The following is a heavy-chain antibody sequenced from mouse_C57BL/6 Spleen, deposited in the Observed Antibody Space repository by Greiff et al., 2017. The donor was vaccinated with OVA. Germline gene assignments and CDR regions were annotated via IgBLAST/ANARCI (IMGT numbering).Heavy chain of an antibody. CDR3: ARSSTGTQGADWYVDV. CDR1: GYTFTDYN. D-gene: IGHD4-1*01. V-gene: IGHV1-18*01. J-gene: IGHJ1*03. CDR2: INPNNGGT. Sequence: VQLKQSGPELVKPGASVKIPCKASGYTFTDYNMDWVKQSHGKSLEWIGDINPNNGGTIYNQKFKGKATLTVDKSSSTAYMELRSLTSEDTAVYYCARSSTGTQGADWYVDVWGTGTTVTVSS.